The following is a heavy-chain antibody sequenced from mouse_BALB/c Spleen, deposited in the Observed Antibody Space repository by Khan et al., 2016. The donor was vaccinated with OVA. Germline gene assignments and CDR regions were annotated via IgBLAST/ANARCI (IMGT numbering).Heavy chain of an antibody. V-gene: IGHV1-77*01. CDR3: ARAGYGGLDH. CDR2: IYPGSGYI. J-gene: IGHJ3*01. Sequence: QVQLQQSGPELVKPGASVKMSCKASGYTFTDFLISWLKQRPGQGLEWIGEIYPGSGYIYYNEKFKGKATLTSDKSSNTAYMQLTRLASEDSAVGYCARAGYGGLDHWGQGALVTVSA. D-gene: IGHD3-2*02. CDR1: GYTFTDFL.